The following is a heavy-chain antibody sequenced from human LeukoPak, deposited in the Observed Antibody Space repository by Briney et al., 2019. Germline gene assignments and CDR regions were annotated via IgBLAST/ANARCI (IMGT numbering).Heavy chain of an antibody. V-gene: IGHV3-23*01. Sequence: GGSLRLSCAASGFTFSNYAMSWVRQAPGKGLEWVSGISPSGDITYYTDSVRGRFTISRDNFKNTLSLQVNSLRAEDTAMYYCAKDDDWGRYKHWGQGTLVTVSS. CDR1: GFTFSNYA. CDR3: AKDDDWGRYKH. J-gene: IGHJ1*01. D-gene: IGHD3-16*01. CDR2: ISPSGDIT.